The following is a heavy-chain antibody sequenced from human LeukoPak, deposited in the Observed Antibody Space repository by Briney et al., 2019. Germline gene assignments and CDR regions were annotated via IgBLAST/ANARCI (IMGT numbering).Heavy chain of an antibody. D-gene: IGHD3-10*02. Sequence: PGGSLRLSCAASGFTFSSYEMNWVRQAPGKGLEWVSYVSSSGSTIYYADSVKGRFTISRDNAKNSLYLQMNSLRAEDTAVYYCAELGITMIGGVWGKGTTVTIFS. CDR2: VSSSGSTI. J-gene: IGHJ6*04. CDR3: AELGITMIGGV. CDR1: GFTFSSYE. V-gene: IGHV3-48*03.